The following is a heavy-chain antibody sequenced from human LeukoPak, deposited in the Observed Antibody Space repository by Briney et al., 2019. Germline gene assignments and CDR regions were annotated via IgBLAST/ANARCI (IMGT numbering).Heavy chain of an antibody. CDR1: GDSVSSNSVT. Sequence: SQTLSLTCAISGDSVSSNSVTWNWIRQSPSRGLEWLGRTYYRSTWYNDYAVSVRGRITINPDTSKNQFSLQVNSMTPEDTAVYYCVRSRGDLDYWGQGTLVTVSS. CDR3: VRSRGDLDY. J-gene: IGHJ4*02. D-gene: IGHD3-10*01. V-gene: IGHV6-1*01. CDR2: TYYRSTWYN.